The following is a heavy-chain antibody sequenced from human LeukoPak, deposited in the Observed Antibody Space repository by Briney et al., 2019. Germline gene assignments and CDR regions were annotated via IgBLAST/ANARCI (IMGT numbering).Heavy chain of an antibody. D-gene: IGHD3-9*01. V-gene: IGHV3-48*03. CDR2: ISRSGSTK. CDR3: ARVWNDILTSTDV. CDR1: GVTLSSNE. J-gene: IGHJ6*02. Sequence: PGGSLRLSCAASGVTLSSNEMNWVRQAPGKGLQWVSYISRSGSTKYYADSVKGRFTISRDNAKNSLYLQMNSLRAEDTAVYYCARVWNDILTSTDVWGQGTTVTVSS.